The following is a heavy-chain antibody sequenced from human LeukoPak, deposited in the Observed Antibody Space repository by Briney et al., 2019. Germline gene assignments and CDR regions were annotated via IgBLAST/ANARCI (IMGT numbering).Heavy chain of an antibody. V-gene: IGHV3-21*01. D-gene: IGHD3-22*01. CDR3: ARGPHYYDSSGYNS. J-gene: IGHJ4*02. Sequence: GGSLRLSCAASGFTFSSYSMNWVRQAPGKGLEWVSSISSSSSYIYYADSVKGRFTISRDNAKNSLYLQMNSLRAEDTAVYYCARGPHYYDSSGYNSWGQGTLVTASS. CDR1: GFTFSSYS. CDR2: ISSSSSYI.